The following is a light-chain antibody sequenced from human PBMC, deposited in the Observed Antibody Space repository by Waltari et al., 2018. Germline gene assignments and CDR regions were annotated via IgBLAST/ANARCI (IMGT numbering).Light chain of an antibody. J-gene: IGLJ3*02. Sequence: QSVLTQPPSISAAAGQTVTISCSGTRSNIGEYYVSWYQQVPETAPKILIYDNFKRPSGVSDRVSGSKSGTSATLVITGRQTGDEADYFCGTWDASLTAWVFGGGTRLSVL. CDR3: GTWDASLTAWV. CDR1: RSNIGEYY. CDR2: DNF. V-gene: IGLV1-51*01.